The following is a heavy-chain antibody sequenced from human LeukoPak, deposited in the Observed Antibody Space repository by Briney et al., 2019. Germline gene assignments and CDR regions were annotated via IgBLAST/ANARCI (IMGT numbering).Heavy chain of an antibody. CDR2: VGTAGDT. CDR3: ARGIGDRFDY. CDR1: GFTFSSYA. Sequence: GGSLRLSCAASGFTFSSYAMNWVRQATGKGLEWVSAVGTAGDTYYPGSVKGRFTISRENAKNSLYLQMNSLRAGDTAVYYCARGIGDRFDYWGQGTLVTVSS. V-gene: IGHV3-13*04. J-gene: IGHJ4*02. D-gene: IGHD3-16*01.